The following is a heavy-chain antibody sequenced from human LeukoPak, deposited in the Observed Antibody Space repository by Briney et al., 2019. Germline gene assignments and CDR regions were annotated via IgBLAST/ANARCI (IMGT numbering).Heavy chain of an antibody. CDR1: GGSISSGNYY. CDR2: IYYSGST. V-gene: IGHV4-31*03. CDR3: ARDLYSSSFVYFDH. D-gene: IGHD6-6*01. J-gene: IGHJ4*02. Sequence: SETLSLTCTVSGGSISSGNYYWSWIRQHPGKGLEWIGYIYYSGSTDYNPSLKSRSTISIDTSKNQFSLRLSSVTAADTAVYYCARDLYSSSFVYFDHWGQGTLVTVSS.